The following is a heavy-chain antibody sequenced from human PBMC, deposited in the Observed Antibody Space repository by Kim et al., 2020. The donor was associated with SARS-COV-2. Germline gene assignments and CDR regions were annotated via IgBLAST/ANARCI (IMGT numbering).Heavy chain of an antibody. CDR2: ISSSSSTI. D-gene: IGHD5-18*01. CDR1: GFTFSSYS. V-gene: IGHV3-48*04. J-gene: IGHJ4*02. CDR3: ASDFRRIRSYGYRPSDY. Sequence: GGSLRLSCAASGFTFSSYSMNWVRQAPGKGLEWVSYISSSSSTIYYADSVKGRFTISRDNAKNSLYLQMNSLRAEDTAVYYCASDFRRIRSYGYRPSDYWGQGTLVTVSS.